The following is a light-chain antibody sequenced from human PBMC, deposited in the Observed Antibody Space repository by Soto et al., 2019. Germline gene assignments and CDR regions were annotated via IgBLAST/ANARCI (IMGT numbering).Light chain of an antibody. J-gene: IGKJ1*01. V-gene: IGKV1-27*01. CDR1: QGISNY. CDR2: AAS. Sequence: DIQMTQSPSSLSASVGDRVTITCRASQGISNYLAWYQQKPGRVPHLLVYAASTLRSGVPPRFSGSGSGTDFTLTISSLQPEDVAAYYCQMYSSPPLTFGQGTKVEIK. CDR3: QMYSSPPLT.